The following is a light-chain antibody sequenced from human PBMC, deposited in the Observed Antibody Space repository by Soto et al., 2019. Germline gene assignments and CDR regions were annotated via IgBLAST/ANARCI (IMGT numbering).Light chain of an antibody. CDR2: DVN. Sequence: QAALTQPASVSGSPGQSIAISCNGTSSDIGTYDYVSWYQQHPGKAPKLMLFDVNHRPSGVSDRFFGSKSGNTASLTISGLQAEDEADYYFSSYTTSSSVIFGGGTKLTVL. CDR3: SSYTTSSSVI. J-gene: IGLJ2*01. CDR1: SSDIGTYDY. V-gene: IGLV2-14*03.